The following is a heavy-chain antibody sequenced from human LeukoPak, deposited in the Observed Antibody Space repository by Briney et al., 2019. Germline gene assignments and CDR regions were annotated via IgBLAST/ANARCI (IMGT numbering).Heavy chain of an antibody. CDR3: ARDSESFFIGGGTFDY. CDR2: ISYDGSNK. CDR1: GLTFSSYA. D-gene: IGHD3-10*01. Sequence: PGGSLRLSCAASGLTFSSYAMHWVRQAPGKGLEWVAVISYDGSNKYYADSVKGRFTISRDNSKNTLYLQMNSLRAEDTAVYYCARDSESFFIGGGTFDYWGQGTLVTVSS. J-gene: IGHJ4*02. V-gene: IGHV3-30-3*01.